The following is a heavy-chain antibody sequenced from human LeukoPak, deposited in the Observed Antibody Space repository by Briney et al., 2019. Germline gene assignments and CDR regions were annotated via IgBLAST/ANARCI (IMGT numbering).Heavy chain of an antibody. J-gene: IGHJ3*02. CDR2: ISSSGSTI. Sequence: GGSLRLSCAASGFTISDYYMSWIRQAPGKGLEWVSYISSSGSTIYYADSVKGRFTISRDNAKNSLYLQMNSLRAEDTAVYYCAREIVTMIVVAEGDAFDIWGQGTMVTVSS. CDR3: AREIVTMIVVAEGDAFDI. V-gene: IGHV3-11*01. D-gene: IGHD3-22*01. CDR1: GFTISDYY.